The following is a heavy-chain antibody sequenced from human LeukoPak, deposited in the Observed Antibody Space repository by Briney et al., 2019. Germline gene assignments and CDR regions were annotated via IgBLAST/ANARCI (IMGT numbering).Heavy chain of an antibody. CDR3: ARELAAAGFDC. CDR1: GGSIGAYY. CDR2: VTYSGST. D-gene: IGHD6-13*01. Sequence: SETLSLTCTVSGGSIGAYYWSWIRQPPEKGLEWIGYVTYSGSTNYNPSLKSRVAISVDTSKNQFSLKLNSVTAADTAVYYCARELAAAGFDCWGQGTLVTVSS. J-gene: IGHJ4*02. V-gene: IGHV4-59*01.